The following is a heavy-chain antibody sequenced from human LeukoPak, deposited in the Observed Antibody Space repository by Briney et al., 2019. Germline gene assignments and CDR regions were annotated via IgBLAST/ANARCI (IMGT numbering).Heavy chain of an antibody. D-gene: IGHD3-16*01. V-gene: IGHV3-30-3*01. CDR3: VKDRTGAYPLDY. CDR1: GFTYCNYA. Sequence: GRSLRLSCAATGFTYCNYAIHGGRQPPAKGLEWVAFISDNGSRQHYADSVKGRFTISRDNSMHTLHLQMNSLRADDYAVYYCVKDRTGAYPLDYWGQGTLVTVSS. CDR2: ISDNGSRQ. J-gene: IGHJ4*02.